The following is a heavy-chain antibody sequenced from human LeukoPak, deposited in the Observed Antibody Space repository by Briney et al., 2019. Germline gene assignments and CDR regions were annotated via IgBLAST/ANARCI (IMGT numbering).Heavy chain of an antibody. Sequence: GGSLRLSCAASGFTFSSYEMNWVRQAPGKGLEWVSVIYSGGGTYYADSVRGRFTISRDNSKNTLYLQLNSLRAEDTAVYYCARYPYSTSSWSDPWGQGTLVTVSS. V-gene: IGHV3-66*01. CDR3: ARYPYSTSSWSDP. CDR2: IYSGGGT. J-gene: IGHJ5*02. CDR1: GFTFSSYE. D-gene: IGHD6-6*01.